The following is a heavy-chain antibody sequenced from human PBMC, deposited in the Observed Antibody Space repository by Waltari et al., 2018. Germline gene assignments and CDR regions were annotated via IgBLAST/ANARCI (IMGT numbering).Heavy chain of an antibody. Sequence: QLQLQESGPGLVKPSETPSLTCTVSGGSISSSSFYWGWIRQPPGKGLEWIGSIYYSGSTYYNPSLKSRVTISVDTSKNQFSLKLSSVTAADTAVYYCAENGDYGENWFDPWGQGTLVTVSS. V-gene: IGHV4-39*07. CDR2: IYYSGST. J-gene: IGHJ5*02. CDR1: GGSISSSSFY. D-gene: IGHD4-17*01. CDR3: AENGDYGENWFDP.